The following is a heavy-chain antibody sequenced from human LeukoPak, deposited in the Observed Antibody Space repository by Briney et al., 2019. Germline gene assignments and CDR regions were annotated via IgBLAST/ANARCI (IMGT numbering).Heavy chain of an antibody. Sequence: GGSLRLSCAASGFTFSSYAMHWVRQAPGKGLEWVAVISYDGTNKYYADSVKGRFTISRDNSENTLYLQMNSLRAEDTAVYYCARGTMIVVEYWGQGTLVTVSS. D-gene: IGHD3-22*01. J-gene: IGHJ4*02. CDR2: ISYDGTNK. CDR3: ARGTMIVVEY. V-gene: IGHV3-30-3*01. CDR1: GFTFSSYA.